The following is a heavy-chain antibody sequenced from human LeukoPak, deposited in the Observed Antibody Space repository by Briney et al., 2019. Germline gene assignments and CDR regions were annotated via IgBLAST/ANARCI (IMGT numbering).Heavy chain of an antibody. D-gene: IGHD6-19*01. V-gene: IGHV1-2*02. CDR2: INPNSDGT. CDR3: ARREMPNKQWLVLDAFDI. CDR1: GYTFSGYY. Sequence: ASVKVSCKASGYTFSGYYMYWVRQAPGQGLEWMGWINPNSDGTNYAQKFQGRVTMTRDTSISTAYMELSRLKSDDTAVYYCARREMPNKQWLVLDAFDIWGQGTMVTVSS. J-gene: IGHJ3*02.